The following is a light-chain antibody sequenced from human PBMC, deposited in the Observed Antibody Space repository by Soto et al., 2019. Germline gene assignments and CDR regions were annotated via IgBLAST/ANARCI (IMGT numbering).Light chain of an antibody. V-gene: IGKV3-20*01. J-gene: IGKJ1*01. Sequence: EIVLTQSPGTLSLSPGERATLSCRASQSVSSSYLAWYQQKPGQAPRLLIYGASSRATGIPDRFSGSGSGTDFTLTISRLQPEDFAIYYCQQCFSTPWTFGQGTKVDI. CDR1: QSVSSSY. CDR3: QQCFSTPWT. CDR2: GAS.